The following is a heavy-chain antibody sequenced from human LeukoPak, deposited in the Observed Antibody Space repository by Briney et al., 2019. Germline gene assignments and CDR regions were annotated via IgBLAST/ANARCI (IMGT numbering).Heavy chain of an antibody. D-gene: IGHD1-14*01. CDR1: GFIFSNAW. J-gene: IGHJ4*02. Sequence: PGGSLRLSCAASGFIFSNAWMTWVRQAPGKGLEWVGRIKSKTDGGTTDYAAPVKGRFAISRDDSTNTLYLQMNSLRAEDTAVYYCARAEVAYRGDYWGQGTLVTVSS. CDR2: IKSKTDGGTT. CDR3: ARAEVAYRGDY. V-gene: IGHV3-15*01.